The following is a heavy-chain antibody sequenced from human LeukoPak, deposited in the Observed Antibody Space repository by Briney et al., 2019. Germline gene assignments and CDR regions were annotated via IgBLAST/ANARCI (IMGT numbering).Heavy chain of an antibody. J-gene: IGHJ4*02. CDR2: ITGSGGST. CDR3: AKTGQFDY. V-gene: IGHV3-23*01. Sequence: GGSLRLSCAASGFTFNNFAMSWVRLAPGKGLARVSSITGSGGSTYYADSVKGRFTISRDNSKNTLYVQMNSLRAEDTAVYYCAKTGQFDYWGQGTLVTVSS. CDR1: GFTFNNFA.